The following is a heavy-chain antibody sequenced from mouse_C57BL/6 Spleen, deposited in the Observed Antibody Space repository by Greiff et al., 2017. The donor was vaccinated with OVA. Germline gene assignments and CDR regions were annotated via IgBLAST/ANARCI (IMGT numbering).Heavy chain of an antibody. CDR2: IRNKANGYTT. J-gene: IGHJ1*03. V-gene: IGHV7-3*01. CDR3: ARLGDQGNWYFDV. D-gene: IGHD3-2*02. CDR1: GFTFTDYY. Sequence: VQLKESGGGLVQPGGSLSLSCAASGFTFTDYYMSWVRQPPGQGLEWLGFIRNKANGYTTEYSASVKGRFTISRDNSQSILYLQLNALRAEDSATDYCARLGDQGNWYFDVWGTGTTVTVSS.